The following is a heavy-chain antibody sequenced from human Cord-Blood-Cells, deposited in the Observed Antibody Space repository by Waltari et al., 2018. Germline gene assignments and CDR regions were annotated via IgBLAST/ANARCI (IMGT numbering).Heavy chain of an antibody. CDR2: IYYSGGT. V-gene: IGHV4-59*01. CDR1: RRSFSGYH. D-gene: IGHD1-1*01. Sequence: QVRLQESGPGLVKHSETLYPTCTVSRRSFSGYHWNWIRQPPGKGLEWIGYIYYSGGTNYNPSLKSRVTISVDTSKNQFSLKLSSVTAADTAVYCCARYRTGTFDYWGQGTLVTVSS. CDR3: ARYRTGTFDY. J-gene: IGHJ4*02.